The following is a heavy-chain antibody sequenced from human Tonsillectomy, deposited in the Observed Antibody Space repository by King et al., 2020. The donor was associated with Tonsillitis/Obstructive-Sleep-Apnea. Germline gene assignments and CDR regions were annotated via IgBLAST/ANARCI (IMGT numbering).Heavy chain of an antibody. Sequence: ESGGGLVQPGGSLRLSCAASGFTVSNNYMSWVRQAPGKGLEWVSVIYSGGSTYYADSVKGRFTVSRHNSKNTLYLQMNSLRAEDTAVYYCARGVFTSSAPYNYGGQGTLVTVSS. V-gene: IGHV3-53*04. D-gene: IGHD3-22*01. CDR3: ARGVFTSSAPYNY. CDR2: IYSGGST. J-gene: IGHJ4*02. CDR1: GFTVSNNY.